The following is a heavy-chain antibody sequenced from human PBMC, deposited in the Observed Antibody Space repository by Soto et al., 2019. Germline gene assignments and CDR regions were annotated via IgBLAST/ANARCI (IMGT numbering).Heavy chain of an antibody. CDR1: GGSFSSYH. V-gene: IGHV4-59*01. CDR2: IFYSGST. CDR3: ARGRRIQLWPRMDV. J-gene: IGHJ6*02. D-gene: IGHD5-18*01. Sequence: SETLSLTCSISGGSFSSYHWSRIRQPPGKGLEWIGYIFYSGSTTCNPSLKSRVTISLDTSKNQFSLKVSSVTAADTAVYYCARGRRIQLWPRMDVWGQGTTVTVSS.